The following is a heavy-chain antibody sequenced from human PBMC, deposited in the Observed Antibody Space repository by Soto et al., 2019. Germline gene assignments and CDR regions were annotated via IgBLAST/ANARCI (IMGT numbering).Heavy chain of an antibody. CDR1: GFAFSSYG. J-gene: IGHJ4*02. Sequence: PXGSLRLSCSASGFAFSSYGMHWVRQAPGKGLEWVAVISYDGSNKYYADSVKGRFTISRDNSKNTLYLQMNSLRAEDTAVYYCAKENEYYFDYWGQGTLVTVSS. CDR2: ISYDGSNK. D-gene: IGHD1-1*01. CDR3: AKENEYYFDY. V-gene: IGHV3-30*18.